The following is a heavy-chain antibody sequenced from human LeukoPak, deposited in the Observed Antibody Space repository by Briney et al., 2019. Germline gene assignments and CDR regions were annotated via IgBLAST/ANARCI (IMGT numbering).Heavy chain of an antibody. CDR1: GFTFGDYA. V-gene: IGHV3-49*04. Sequence: PGRSLRLSCTASGFTFGDYAMSWVRQAPGKGLEWVGFIRSKAYGGTTEYAASVKGRFTISRDDSKSIAYLQMNSLKTEDTAVYYCTRDLYSSSWYRDFDYWGQGTLVTVSS. J-gene: IGHJ4*02. CDR3: TRDLYSSSWYRDFDY. D-gene: IGHD6-13*01. CDR2: IRSKAYGGTT.